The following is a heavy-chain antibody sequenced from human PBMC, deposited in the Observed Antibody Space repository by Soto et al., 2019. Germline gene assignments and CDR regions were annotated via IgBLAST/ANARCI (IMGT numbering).Heavy chain of an antibody. D-gene: IGHD1-26*01. CDR3: SRGGAWDVSDF. CDR2: IRTNVFGATT. CDR1: GFTFGDYG. V-gene: IGHV3-49*03. J-gene: IGHJ4*02. Sequence: EVQLVESGGGLEQPGRSLRLACTASGFTFGDYGVSWIRQAPGKGLEWAGFIRTNVFGATTKYAASVKDRFIISRDDSKGIAYLQMNSLRTEDTAVYYCSRGGAWDVSDFWGQGTLVTVSS.